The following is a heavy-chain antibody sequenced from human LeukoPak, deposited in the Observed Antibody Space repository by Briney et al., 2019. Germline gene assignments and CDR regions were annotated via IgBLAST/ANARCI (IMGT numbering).Heavy chain of an antibody. D-gene: IGHD1-14*01. CDR1: GYTFTSYG. V-gene: IGHV1-18*01. Sequence: ASVKASCKASGYTFTSYGISWVRQAPGQGLEWMGWISAYNGNTNYAQKLQGRVTMTTDTSTSTAYMELRSLRSGDTAVYYCARVNRPLVNWPLPFPKRSSVGAFDIWGQGTMVTVSS. J-gene: IGHJ3*02. CDR3: ARVNRPLVNWPLPFPKRSSVGAFDI. CDR2: ISAYNGNT.